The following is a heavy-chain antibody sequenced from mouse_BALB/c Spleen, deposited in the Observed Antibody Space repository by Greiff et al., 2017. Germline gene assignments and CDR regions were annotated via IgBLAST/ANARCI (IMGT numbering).Heavy chain of an antibody. CDR2: INSNGGST. CDR3: ARGYYWYFDV. V-gene: IGHV5-6-3*01. J-gene: IGHJ1*01. Sequence: EVKVVESGGGLVQPGGSLKLSCAASGFTFSSYGMSWVRQTPDKRLELVATINSNGGSTYYPDSVKGRFTISRDNAKNTLYLQMSSLKSEDTAMYYCARGYYWYFDVWGAGTTVTVSS. CDR1: GFTFSSYG.